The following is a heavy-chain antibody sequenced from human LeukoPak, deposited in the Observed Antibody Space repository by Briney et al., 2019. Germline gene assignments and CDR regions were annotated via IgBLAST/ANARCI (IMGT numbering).Heavy chain of an antibody. CDR2: IYSGGST. Sequence: GGSLRLSCAASGFTVSSNYMSWVRQAPGKGLEWVSVIYSGGSTYYADSVKGRFTISRDNSKNTLYLQMNSLRAEDTAVYYCARERFGVNWFDPWGQGTLVTVSS. D-gene: IGHD3-10*01. V-gene: IGHV3-53*01. CDR3: ARERFGVNWFDP. CDR1: GFTVSSNY. J-gene: IGHJ5*02.